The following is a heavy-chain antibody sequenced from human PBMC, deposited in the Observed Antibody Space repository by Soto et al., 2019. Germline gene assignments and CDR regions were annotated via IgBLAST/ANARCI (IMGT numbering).Heavy chain of an antibody. CDR3: VKDSYADFHRVLSTAEYFFDY. CDR1: GFPFDDYA. CDR2: ITWNSGKI. V-gene: IGHV3-9*01. D-gene: IGHD2-15*01. Sequence: SLRLSCTASGFPFDDYAMHWVRQGPGRGLEWVSGITWNSGKIAYADSVKGRFTIARDDDNNSLYLQMNSLRPEDTALYYCVKDSYADFHRVLSTAEYFFDYWGHGTLVTVSS. J-gene: IGHJ4*01.